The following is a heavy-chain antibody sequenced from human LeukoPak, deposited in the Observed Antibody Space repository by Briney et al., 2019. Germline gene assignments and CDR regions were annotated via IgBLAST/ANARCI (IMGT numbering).Heavy chain of an antibody. V-gene: IGHV1-2*02. Sequence: AASVKVSCKASGYXFTGYYVHWVRQAPGQGLEWMAWINPNSGGTNYAQKFQGRVTMTRDTSISTAYMELSRLRSDDTAVYYCARGDHYDVLTGFQTPSHLSDYWGQGTLVTVSS. J-gene: IGHJ4*02. D-gene: IGHD3-9*01. CDR2: INPNSGGT. CDR1: GYXFTGYY. CDR3: ARGDHYDVLTGFQTPSHLSDY.